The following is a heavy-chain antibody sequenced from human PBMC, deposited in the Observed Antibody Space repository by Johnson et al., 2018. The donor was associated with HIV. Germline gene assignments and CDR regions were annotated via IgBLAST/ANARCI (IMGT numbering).Heavy chain of an antibody. CDR2: ISWNSGNI. Sequence: VQLVESGGGVVRPGGSLRLSCVAAGFNFDDYGMSWVRQAPGKGLEWVSGISWNSGNIGYADSVKGRFTISRDKAKNSLYLQMNSLRAEDTALYYCANEPSLSGSYRIPLFDIWGQGTMVTVSS. J-gene: IGHJ3*02. CDR3: ANEPSLSGSYRIPLFDI. V-gene: IGHV3-9*01. CDR1: GFNFDDYG. D-gene: IGHD1-26*01.